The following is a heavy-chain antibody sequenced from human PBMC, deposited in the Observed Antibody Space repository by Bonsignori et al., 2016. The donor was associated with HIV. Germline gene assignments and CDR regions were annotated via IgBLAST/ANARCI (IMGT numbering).Heavy chain of an antibody. J-gene: IGHJ4*02. Sequence: EVQLVQSGPEMKKPGESLKISCKGFGYMFSSDWIGWVRQRPGKGLEWMAIIYPGDSEIRYSPSFQGQVTISADKSVDTAYLEWRTLQTSDTAIYYCARLGEARTDYFDHWGPGTLVTVSS. CDR3: ARLGEARTDYFDH. CDR2: IYPGDSEI. V-gene: IGHV5-51*03. D-gene: IGHD3-16*01. CDR1: GYMFSSDW.